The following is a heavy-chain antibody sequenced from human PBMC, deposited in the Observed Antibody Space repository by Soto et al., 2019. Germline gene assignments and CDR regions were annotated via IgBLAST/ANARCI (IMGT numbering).Heavy chain of an antibody. CDR2: ISYSGNT. D-gene: IGHD3-3*01. CDR3: ARELQFWLANFDF. J-gene: IGHJ4*02. Sequence: QVQLQESGPGLVKPSQTLSLSCTVSGASIDSGDYYWTWIRQHPGRGLEWIGYISYSGNTYYNPSLKSRLTLSVDTSKNQFSLKLRSVTAADTAVYYCARELQFWLANFDFWGQGTAVTVS. V-gene: IGHV4-30-4*01. CDR1: GASIDSGDYY.